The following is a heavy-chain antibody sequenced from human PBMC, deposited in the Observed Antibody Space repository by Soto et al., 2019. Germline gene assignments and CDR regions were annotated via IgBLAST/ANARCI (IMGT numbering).Heavy chain of an antibody. D-gene: IGHD3-22*01. CDR3: AKDRTITMIVVVITNFDY. Sequence: EVQLLESGGGLVQPGGSLRLSCAASGFTFSSYAMSWVRQAPGKGLEWVSAISGSGGSTYYADSVKGRFTSSRDNSKNTLNRQMNSLRAEDTAVYYCAKDRTITMIVVVITNFDYRGQGTLVTVSS. CDR1: GFTFSSYA. J-gene: IGHJ4*02. CDR2: ISGSGGST. V-gene: IGHV3-23*01.